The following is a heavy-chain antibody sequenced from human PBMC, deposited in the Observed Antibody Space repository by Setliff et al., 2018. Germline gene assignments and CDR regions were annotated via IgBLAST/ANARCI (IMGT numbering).Heavy chain of an antibody. V-gene: IGHV3-74*01. D-gene: IGHD6-25*01. CDR3: TRDWGAAGSTNAFDI. CDR1: GLTFSRYW. Sequence: GESLTISCAASGLTFSRYWMHWVRQSPGQGLVWVARINGDGSSTSYADSVEGRFTVSRDNAKNTLYLQINSLGVDGTAMYYCTRDWGAAGSTNAFDIWGQGTMVTVSS. J-gene: IGHJ3*02. CDR2: INGDGSST.